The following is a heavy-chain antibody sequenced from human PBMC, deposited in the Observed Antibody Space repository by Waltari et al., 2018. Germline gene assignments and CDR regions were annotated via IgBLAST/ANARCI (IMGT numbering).Heavy chain of an antibody. CDR2: INHSGST. CDR3: ARGVAAETHYYSYMDV. J-gene: IGHJ6*03. Sequence: QVQLQQWGAGLLKPSETLSLTCAVYGGSFSGYYWSWIRQPPGKGLEWIGEINHSGSTNYNPSLKSRVTISVGTPKNQFSLKLSSVTAADTAVYYCARGVAAETHYYSYMDVWGKETTVTVSS. D-gene: IGHD6-13*01. CDR1: GGSFSGYY. V-gene: IGHV4-34*01.